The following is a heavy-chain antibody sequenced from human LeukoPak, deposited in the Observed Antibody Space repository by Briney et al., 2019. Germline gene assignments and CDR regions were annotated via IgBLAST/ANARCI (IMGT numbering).Heavy chain of an antibody. D-gene: IGHD6-19*01. CDR3: AKAGYSSGYPLDY. J-gene: IGHJ4*02. CDR2: ISGSGGST. V-gene: IGHV3-23*01. Sequence: GGSLRLSCAASGFTFSSYAMSWVRQAPGKGLEGVSAISGSGGSTYYADSVKGRFTISRDNSKSTLYLQMNSLRAEDTAVYYCAKAGYSSGYPLDYWGQGTLVTVSS. CDR1: GFTFSSYA.